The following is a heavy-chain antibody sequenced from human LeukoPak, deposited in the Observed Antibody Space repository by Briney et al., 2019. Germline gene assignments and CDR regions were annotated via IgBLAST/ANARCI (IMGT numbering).Heavy chain of an antibody. D-gene: IGHD6-19*01. CDR3: AKALSGWYGFDY. Sequence: PGGSLRLSCAASGFTFSSYAMSWVRQAPGKGLEWVSAISGSGGSTYYADSVKGRFTISRDNSKNTLYLQMNSLRAEDTAVYYYAKALSGWYGFDYWGQGTLVTVSS. CDR1: GFTFSSYA. V-gene: IGHV3-23*01. CDR2: ISGSGGST. J-gene: IGHJ4*02.